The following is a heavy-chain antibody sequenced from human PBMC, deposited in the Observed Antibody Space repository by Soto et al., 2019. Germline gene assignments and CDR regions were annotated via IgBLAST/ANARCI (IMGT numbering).Heavy chain of an antibody. CDR3: ARVAYSSGWPPTFYGMDV. D-gene: IGHD6-19*01. CDR1: GGSISSYY. CDR2: IYYSGST. V-gene: IGHV4-59*01. Sequence: KTSETLSLTCTVSGGSISSYYWSWIRQPPGKGLEWIGYIYYSGSTNYNPSLKSRVTISVDTSKNQFSLKLSSVTAADTAVYYCARVAYSSGWPPTFYGMDVWGQGTTVTVSS. J-gene: IGHJ6*02.